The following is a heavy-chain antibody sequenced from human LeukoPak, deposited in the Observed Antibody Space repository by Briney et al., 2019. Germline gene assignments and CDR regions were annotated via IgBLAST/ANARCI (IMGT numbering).Heavy chain of an antibody. CDR1: GGSISSYY. CDR3: ARDSQLDPLYWYFDL. D-gene: IGHD2-2*01. J-gene: IGHJ2*01. CDR2: IYTSGST. Sequence: SDTLSLTCTVSGGSISSYYWSWIRQPAGKGLEWIGRIYTSGSTNYNPSLKSRVTMSVDTSKNQFSLKLSSVTAADTAVYYCARDSQLDPLYWYFDLWGRGTLVTVSS. V-gene: IGHV4-4*07.